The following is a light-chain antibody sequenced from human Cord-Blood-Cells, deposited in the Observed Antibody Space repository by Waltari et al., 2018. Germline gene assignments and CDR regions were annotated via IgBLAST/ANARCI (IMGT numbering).Light chain of an antibody. CDR2: DAS. V-gene: IGKV3-11*01. Sequence: EIVLTQSPATLSFSPGERATLSCRASQSVSSYLACYQQKPGQAPRLLIYDASNRATGIPARFSGSGSGTDFTLTISSLEPEDFAVYYCQQRSNWPPFTFGQGTKLEIK. CDR1: QSVSSY. J-gene: IGKJ2*01. CDR3: QQRSNWPPFT.